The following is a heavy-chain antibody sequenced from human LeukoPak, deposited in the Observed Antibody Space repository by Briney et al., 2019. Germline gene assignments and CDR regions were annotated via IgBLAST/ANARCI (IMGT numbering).Heavy chain of an antibody. Sequence: ASVKVSCKASGYTFTTYYMHWVRQAPGQGLEWVGIINPRGGSTTYAQKFQGRATMTRDTSTSTVYMELSGLKSDDTAVYYCARGGGPGNYPFDFWGQGTLVTVSS. CDR3: ARGGGPGNYPFDF. CDR2: INPRGGST. D-gene: IGHD1-7*01. J-gene: IGHJ4*02. CDR1: GYTFTTYY. V-gene: IGHV1-46*01.